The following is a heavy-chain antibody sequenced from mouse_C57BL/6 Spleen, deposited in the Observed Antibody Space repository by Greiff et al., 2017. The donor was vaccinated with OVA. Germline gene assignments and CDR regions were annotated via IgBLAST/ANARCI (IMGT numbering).Heavy chain of an antibody. CDR1: GYTFTSYG. V-gene: IGHV1-81*01. J-gene: IGHJ1*03. CDR2: IYPRSGNT. D-gene: IGHD1-1*01. CDR3: ARDYARYCDV. Sequence: VQLQQSGAELARPGASVKLSCKASGYTFTSYGISWVKQRTGQGLEWIGEIYPRSGNTYYNEKFKGKATLTADKSSSTAYMELRSLTSEDSGVYFCARDYARYCDVGGTGTTVTVSS.